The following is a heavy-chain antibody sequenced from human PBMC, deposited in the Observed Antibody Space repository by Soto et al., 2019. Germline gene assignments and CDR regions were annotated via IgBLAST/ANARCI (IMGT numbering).Heavy chain of an antibody. CDR1: GYTFTSYA. CDR2: INAGNGNT. J-gene: IGHJ3*02. Sequence: QVQLVQSGAEVKKPGASVKVSCKASGYTFTSYAMHWVRQAPGQRLEWMGWINAGNGNTKYSQKFQGRVTITRDTSASTAYMELSSLRSEDTAVYYCAREEWELLSAAFDIWGQGTMVTVSS. D-gene: IGHD1-26*01. V-gene: IGHV1-3*01. CDR3: AREEWELLSAAFDI.